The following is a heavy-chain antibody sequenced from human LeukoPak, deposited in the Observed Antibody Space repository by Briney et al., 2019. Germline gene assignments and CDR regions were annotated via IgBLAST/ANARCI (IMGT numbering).Heavy chain of an antibody. V-gene: IGHV4-38-2*02. CDR1: AYSISNGFL. D-gene: IGHD1-26*01. CDR3: TRLSHVAGAAKVSWFDP. Sequence: PSETLSLTCTVSAYSISNGFLWGWSRQPPGKGLEWIGSIYHSGTTYYNPSLKSRVTMSVDTSKNQFSLKLSSVTAADTAVYYCTRLSHVAGAAKVSWFDPWGQGTLVTVSS. CDR2: IYHSGTT. J-gene: IGHJ5*02.